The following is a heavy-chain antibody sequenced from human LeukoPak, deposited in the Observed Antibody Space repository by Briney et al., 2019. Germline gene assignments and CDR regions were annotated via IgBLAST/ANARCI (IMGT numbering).Heavy chain of an antibody. CDR2: INGGNDDA. D-gene: IGHD1-1*01. CDR1: GYTFTSYG. V-gene: IGHV1-3*01. CDR3: ARDRLGSTGTTQGWFDP. J-gene: IGHJ5*02. Sequence: ASVKVSCKTSGYTFTSYGMHWVRQAPGQRLEWMAWINGGNDDAKYSQKFQGRVTIIRDTSASTAYMELSSLGSEDTAVYYCARDRLGSTGTTQGWFDPWGQGTLVTVSS.